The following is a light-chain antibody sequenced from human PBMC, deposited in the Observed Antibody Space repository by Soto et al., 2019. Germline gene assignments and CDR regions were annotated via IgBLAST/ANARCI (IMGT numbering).Light chain of an antibody. CDR1: QSVSSN. V-gene: IGKV3-20*01. CDR3: QQYGSSPPIT. CDR2: GAS. J-gene: IGKJ5*01. Sequence: EIVMTQSPATLSVSPGERATLSCRASQSVSSNLAWYQQRPGQAPRLVIYGASSRATGIPDRFSGSGSGTDFTLTISRLEPEDFAVYYCQQYGSSPPITFGQGTRLE.